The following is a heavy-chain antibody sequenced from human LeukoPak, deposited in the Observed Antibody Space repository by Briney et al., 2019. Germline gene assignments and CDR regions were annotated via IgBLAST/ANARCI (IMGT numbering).Heavy chain of an antibody. CDR1: GYSFTSYW. V-gene: IGHV5-51*01. CDR2: IYPGDYDT. J-gene: IGHJ4*02. CDR3: ARQGSYFDY. Sequence: HGESLKISCKGSGYSFTSYWIAWVRQMPGKGLEWMGIIYPGDYDTRYSPSFQGQVTISADKSISTAYPQWSSLKASDTAMYYCARQGSYFDYWAQGTLVTVSS.